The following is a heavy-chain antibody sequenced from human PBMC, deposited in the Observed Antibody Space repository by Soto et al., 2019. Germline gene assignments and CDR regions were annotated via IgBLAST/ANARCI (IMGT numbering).Heavy chain of an antibody. D-gene: IGHD6-6*01. J-gene: IGHJ4*02. CDR2: IYYSGST. CDR3: ARTRYSSSSALDY. CDR1: GGSISSYY. V-gene: IGHV4-59*01. Sequence: KPSETLSLTCTVSGGSISSYYWSWIRQPPGKGLEWIGYIYYSGSTNYNPSLKSRVTISVDTSKNQFSLKLSSVTAADTAVYYCARTRYSSSSALDYWGQGTLVTVSS.